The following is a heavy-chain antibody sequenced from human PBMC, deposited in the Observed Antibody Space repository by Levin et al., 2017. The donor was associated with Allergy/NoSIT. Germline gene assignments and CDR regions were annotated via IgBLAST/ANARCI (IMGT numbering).Heavy chain of an antibody. D-gene: IGHD3-3*01. Sequence: SETLSLTCTVSGGSISSGDYYWSWIRQPPGKGLEWIGYIYYSGSTYYNPSLKSRVTISVDTSKNQFSLKLSSVTAADTAVYYCARVAVTIFGVVIGSDAFDIWGQGTMVTVSS. V-gene: IGHV4-30-4*01. J-gene: IGHJ3*02. CDR3: ARVAVTIFGVVIGSDAFDI. CDR2: IYYSGST. CDR1: GGSISSGDYY.